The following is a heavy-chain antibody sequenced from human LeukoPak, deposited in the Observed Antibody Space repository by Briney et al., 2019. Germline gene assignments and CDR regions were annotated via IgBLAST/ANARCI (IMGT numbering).Heavy chain of an antibody. J-gene: IGHJ4*02. CDR1: GYSFTNYW. D-gene: IGHD6-19*01. CDR3: ARGGKQWRGGNYFDS. Sequence: GESLKISCKGSGYSFTNYWIGWVRQAPGQSLEWMGWITTGRGETRYSQEFQRRITFTRDASASTVYMDLSDLRSEDTAVYYCARGGKQWRGGNYFDSWGQGTLVAVSS. CDR2: ITTGRGET. V-gene: IGHV1-3*03.